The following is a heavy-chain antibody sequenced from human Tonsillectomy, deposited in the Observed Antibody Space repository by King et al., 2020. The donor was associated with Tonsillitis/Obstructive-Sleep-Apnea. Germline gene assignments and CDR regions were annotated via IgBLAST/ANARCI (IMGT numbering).Heavy chain of an antibody. CDR2: ISYDGSNK. J-gene: IGHJ6*03. D-gene: IGHD3-3*02. CDR1: GFTFSSYA. CDR3: ARVRTIFGVVTSGWYYMDV. Sequence: VQLVESGGGVVQPGRSLRLSCAASGFTFSSYAMHWVRQAPGKGLEWVAVISYDGSNKYYADSVKGRFTISRDNSKNTLYLQMNSLRAEDTAVYYCARVRTIFGVVTSGWYYMDVWGQGTTVTVSS. V-gene: IGHV3-30*01.